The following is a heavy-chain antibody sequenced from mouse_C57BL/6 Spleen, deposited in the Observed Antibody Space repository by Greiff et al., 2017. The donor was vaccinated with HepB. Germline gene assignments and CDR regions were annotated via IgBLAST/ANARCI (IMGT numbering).Heavy chain of an antibody. J-gene: IGHJ3*01. V-gene: IGHV1-82*01. D-gene: IGHD3-2*02. CDR1: GYAFSSSW. CDR2: IYPGDGDT. Sequence: QVQLQQSGPELVKPGASVKISCKASGYAFSSSWMNWVKQRPGKGLEWIGRIYPGDGDTNYNGKFKGKATLTADKSSSTAYMQLSSLTSEDSAVYFCAIDSAGYGTYWGQGTLVTVSA. CDR3: AIDSAGYGTY.